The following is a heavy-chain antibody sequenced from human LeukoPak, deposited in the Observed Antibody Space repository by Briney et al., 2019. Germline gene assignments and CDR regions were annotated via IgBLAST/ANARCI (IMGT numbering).Heavy chain of an antibody. CDR2: IIPIFGIA. J-gene: IGHJ4*02. CDR1: GGTFSSYA. V-gene: IGHV1-69*04. Sequence: SVKVSCKASGGTFSSYAISWVRQAPGQGLEWMGRIIPIFGIANYAQKSQGRVTITADKSTSTAYMELSSLRSEDTAVYYCARGAYCSSTSCRLDYWGRGTLVTVSS. D-gene: IGHD2-2*01. CDR3: ARGAYCSSTSCRLDY.